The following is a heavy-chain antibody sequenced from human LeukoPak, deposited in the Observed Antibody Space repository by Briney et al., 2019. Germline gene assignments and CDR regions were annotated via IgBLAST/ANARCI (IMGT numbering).Heavy chain of an antibody. CDR3: ADWSEGGFAP. J-gene: IGHJ5*02. Sequence: ASVNVSCMASGYTFSTYGFSWVRPAPGQGLEWMGWISSYNGNTNYAQNLQGRVTLTTDTSTTTAYMELRNLRSDDTAVYYCADWSEGGFAPWGQGTLVTVSS. V-gene: IGHV1-18*01. CDR2: ISSYNGNT. CDR1: GYTFSTYG. D-gene: IGHD1-1*01.